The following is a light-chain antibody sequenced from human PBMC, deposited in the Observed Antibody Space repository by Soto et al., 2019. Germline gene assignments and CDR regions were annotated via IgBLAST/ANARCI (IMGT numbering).Light chain of an antibody. CDR3: QQYGSSSLT. CDR1: QSVSSSY. Sequence: EIVLTQSPGTLSLSPGERTTLSCRASQSVSSSYLAWYQQKPGQAPRLLIYGASSRVTGIPDRFSGSGSGTDFTLTISTLEPEDFAVDYCQQYGSSSLTFGGGTKVEIK. V-gene: IGKV3-20*01. CDR2: GAS. J-gene: IGKJ4*01.